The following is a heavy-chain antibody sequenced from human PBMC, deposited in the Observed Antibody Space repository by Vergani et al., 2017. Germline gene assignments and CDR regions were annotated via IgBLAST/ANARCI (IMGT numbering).Heavy chain of an antibody. CDR1: GASIRSSNYY. D-gene: IGHD6-19*01. CDR2: IYYSGST. V-gene: IGHV4-39*01. J-gene: IGHJ5*02. Sequence: QLQLQESGPGLVKPSATLSLTCSVSGASIRSSNYYWGWIRQPPGKGLEWIASIYYSGSTYYNPSLKSRVTISVDTSKNQFSLKLSPVTAADTAVYFCARHSTVEWLVKLGWIDPWGQGILVIVSS. CDR3: ARHSTVEWLVKLGWIDP.